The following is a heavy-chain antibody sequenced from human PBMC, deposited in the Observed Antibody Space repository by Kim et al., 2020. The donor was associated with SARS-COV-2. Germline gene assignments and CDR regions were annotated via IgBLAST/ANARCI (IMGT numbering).Heavy chain of an antibody. CDR3: AKDEGVTTHYGMDD. V-gene: IGHV3-9*01. CDR2: ISWNGATI. J-gene: IGHJ6*02. CDR1: GFTFDDYA. D-gene: IGHD1-1*01. Sequence: GGSLRLSCAASGFTFDDYAMHWVRQAPGKGLEWVSGISWNGATIGYADSVQGRFTYCRDTANKPLYLPRQRLRPEDTALYYCAKDEGVTTHYGMDDWGQG.